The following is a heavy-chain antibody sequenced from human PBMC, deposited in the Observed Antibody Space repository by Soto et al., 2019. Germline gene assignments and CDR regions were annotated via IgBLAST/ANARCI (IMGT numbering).Heavy chain of an antibody. CDR3: ARGHSNSCDY. CDR2: IKPDGGEQ. Sequence: EVQLVESGGGLVQPGGSLRLSCEASGFTFGNYLMNWVRQTPGKGLEWVANIKPDGGEQYYVDSVKGRFTISRDNAKDSLYLQMSSLRGDDTAVYYCARGHSNSCDYWGQGTLVTVSS. V-gene: IGHV3-7*04. D-gene: IGHD5-18*01. J-gene: IGHJ4*02. CDR1: GFTFGNYL.